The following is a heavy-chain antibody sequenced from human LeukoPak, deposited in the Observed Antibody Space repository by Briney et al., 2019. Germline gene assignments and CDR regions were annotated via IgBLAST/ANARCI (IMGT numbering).Heavy chain of an antibody. Sequence: GGSLRLSCAASGFSVSGIHMNWVRQAPGKNLEWVSGLYSGGATYYSDSLGGRFTISRDPSKNTVYLQMTSLRVDDSAIYYCARGNGNVGGRLDPWGQGTRVTVSS. V-gene: IGHV3-66*01. CDR1: GFSVSGIH. CDR2: LYSGGAT. CDR3: ARGNGNVGGRLDP. J-gene: IGHJ5*02. D-gene: IGHD1-1*01.